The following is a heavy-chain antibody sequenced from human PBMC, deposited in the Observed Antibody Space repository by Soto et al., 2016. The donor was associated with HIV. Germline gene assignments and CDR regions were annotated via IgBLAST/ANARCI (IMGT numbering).Heavy chain of an antibody. V-gene: IGHV3-15*01. CDR2: IKSKTDGGTT. J-gene: IGHJ6*02. CDR1: GFTFSNAW. Sequence: EVQLVESGGGLVKPGGSLRLSCAASGFTFSNAWMTWVRQAPGKGLEWVGRIKSKTDGGTTDYAAPVKGRFTISRDDSKNTLYLQMNSLKTEDTAVYYCTTDSSGYYKGYYYYGMDVWGQGTTVTLSS. D-gene: IGHD3-22*01. CDR3: TTDSSGYYKGYYYYGMDV.